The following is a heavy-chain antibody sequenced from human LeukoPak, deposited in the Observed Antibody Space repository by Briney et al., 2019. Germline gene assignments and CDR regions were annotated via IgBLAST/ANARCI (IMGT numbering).Heavy chain of an antibody. CDR1: GAFSSRFY. Sequence: PSETLSLTCTVSGAFSSRFYWSWVRQSPGKGLEWIGNILFSGHSNYNPSLTGRVTISPDTSKSQFSLKVTSVTAADTALYYCARIDPLGYFDQWGQGTLVTVSS. CDR2: ILFSGHS. V-gene: IGHV4-59*13. CDR3: ARIDPLGYFDQ. J-gene: IGHJ4*02.